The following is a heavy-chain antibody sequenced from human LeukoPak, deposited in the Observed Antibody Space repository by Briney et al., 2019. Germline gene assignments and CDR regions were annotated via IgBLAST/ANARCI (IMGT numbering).Heavy chain of an antibody. J-gene: IGHJ4*02. CDR2: ISSSSSYI. CDR1: GFTVSSNY. Sequence: GGSLRLSCAASGFTVSSNYMSWVRQAPGKGLEWVSSISSSSSYIYYADSVKGRFTISRDNAKNSLYLQMNSLRAEDTAVYYCARRGSGYTEPIDYWGQGTLVTVSS. V-gene: IGHV3-21*01. CDR3: ARRGSGYTEPIDY. D-gene: IGHD5-12*01.